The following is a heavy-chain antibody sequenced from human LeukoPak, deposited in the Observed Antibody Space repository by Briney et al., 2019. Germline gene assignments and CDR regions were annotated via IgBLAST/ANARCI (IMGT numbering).Heavy chain of an antibody. CDR3: QGEGSTSDY. CDR1: GFTFSRYS. V-gene: IGHV3-48*02. Sequence: GGSLRLSCAASGFTFSRYSMNWVRQAPGKGLEWVSYISSSSSSIYYADSVKGRFTISRDNAKNSLFLQMNSLRDEDTAVYYCQGEGSTSDYWGQGTLVTVSS. J-gene: IGHJ4*02. CDR2: ISSSSSSI. D-gene: IGHD2-15*01.